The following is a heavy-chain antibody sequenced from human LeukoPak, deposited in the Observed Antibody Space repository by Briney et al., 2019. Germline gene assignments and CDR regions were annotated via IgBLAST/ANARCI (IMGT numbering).Heavy chain of an antibody. Sequence: GGSLRLSCAASGFTFSNYAIHWVRQAPGRGLEWVAAISYDGNSQHYGAPVKGRFTISRDNSKNTLYLQMNSLRAEDTAVYYCARARSHSSSWSSPFDYWGQGTLVTVSS. CDR1: GFTFSNYA. J-gene: IGHJ4*02. CDR3: ARARSHSSSWSSPFDY. D-gene: IGHD6-6*01. V-gene: IGHV3-30*03. CDR2: ISYDGNSQ.